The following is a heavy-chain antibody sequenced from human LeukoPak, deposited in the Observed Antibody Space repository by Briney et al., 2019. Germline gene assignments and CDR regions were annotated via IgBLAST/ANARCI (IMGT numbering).Heavy chain of an antibody. Sequence: VASVKVSCKASGGTFSSYAISWVRQAPGQGLEWMGGIIPIFGTANYAQKFQGRVTITADESTSTAYMELSSLRSEDTVVYYCARSDSGSQLDYWGQGTLVTVSS. J-gene: IGHJ4*02. CDR1: GGTFSSYA. CDR2: IIPIFGTA. D-gene: IGHD1-26*01. CDR3: ARSDSGSQLDY. V-gene: IGHV1-69*13.